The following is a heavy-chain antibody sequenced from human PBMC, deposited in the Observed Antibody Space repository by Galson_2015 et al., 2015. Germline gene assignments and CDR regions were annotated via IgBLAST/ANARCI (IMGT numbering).Heavy chain of an antibody. Sequence: QSGAEVKKPGESLKISCEGSGYSFSNYWVAWVRQTPGKGLEWMGIIYPGDSNTRYSPSFQGQLTISADKSISTAYLQWSSLKASDTAIYYCARHYYGSGSYCLDSWGQGTLATVSS. CDR1: GYSFSNYW. V-gene: IGHV5-51*01. CDR3: ARHYYGSGSYCLDS. CDR2: IYPGDSNT. D-gene: IGHD3-10*01. J-gene: IGHJ4*02.